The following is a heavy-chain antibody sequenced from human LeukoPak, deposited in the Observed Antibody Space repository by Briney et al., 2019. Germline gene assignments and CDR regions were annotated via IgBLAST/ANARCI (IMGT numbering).Heavy chain of an antibody. V-gene: IGHV4-61*02. CDR2: IYTGGST. Sequence: SETLSLTCTVSGGSISSGNYHWSWIRQPAGKGLEWIGRIYTGGSTNYNPSFKSRLTISIDQSKNQFSLKLTSVTAADAAVYFCARGPLLGDDYDPPFRYWGQGTLVTVSS. CDR1: GGSISSGNYH. CDR3: ARGPLLGDDYDPPFRY. J-gene: IGHJ4*02. D-gene: IGHD4/OR15-4a*01.